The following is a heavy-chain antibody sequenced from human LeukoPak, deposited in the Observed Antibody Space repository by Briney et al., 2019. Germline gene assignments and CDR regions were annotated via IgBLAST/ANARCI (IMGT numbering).Heavy chain of an antibody. V-gene: IGHV3-30*02. CDR3: TTLVWVYSSSTSWYPPDY. D-gene: IGHD2-2*01. J-gene: IGHJ4*02. CDR1: GFTFSSYG. CDR2: IRYDGSNK. Sequence: SGGSLRLSCAASGFTFSSYGMHWVRQAPGKGLEWVAFIRYDGSNKYYADSVKGRFTISRDNSKNTLYLQMNSLRAEDTAVYYCTTLVWVYSSSTSWYPPDYWGQGTLVTVSS.